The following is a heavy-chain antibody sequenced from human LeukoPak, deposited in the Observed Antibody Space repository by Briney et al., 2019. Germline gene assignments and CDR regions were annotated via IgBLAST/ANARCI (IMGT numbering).Heavy chain of an antibody. CDR2: ITPIFGTT. D-gene: IGHD6-13*01. Sequence: SVKVSCKASGGTFSSYAISWVRQAPGQGLEWMGGITPIFGTTNYAQKFQDRVTITADKSTSTAYMELSSLRSEDTAVYYCARVVGLTGYSSSWYSGYYYYMDVWGKGTTVTVSS. V-gene: IGHV1-69*06. J-gene: IGHJ6*03. CDR1: GGTFSSYA. CDR3: ARVVGLTGYSSSWYSGYYYYMDV.